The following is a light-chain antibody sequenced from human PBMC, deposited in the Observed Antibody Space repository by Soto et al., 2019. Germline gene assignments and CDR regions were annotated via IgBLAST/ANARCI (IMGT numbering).Light chain of an antibody. Sequence: EIVLTQSPGTLSLSPGERATLSCAASQSVTSTYLAWYQQKPGQAPRLLIYGASTRATGIPDRFSGGGSGTEFTLTITSLQSEDFAVYYCHQYYNWPPFPFGGGTKVDIK. V-gene: IGKV3D-15*01. CDR1: QSVTSTY. J-gene: IGKJ4*01. CDR2: GAS. CDR3: HQYYNWPPFP.